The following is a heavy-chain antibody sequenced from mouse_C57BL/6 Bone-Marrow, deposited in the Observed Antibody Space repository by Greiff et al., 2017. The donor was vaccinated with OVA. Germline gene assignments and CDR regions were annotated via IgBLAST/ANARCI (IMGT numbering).Heavy chain of an antibody. Sequence: VQLKESGGGLVQPGGSLKLSCAASGFTFSDYGMAWVRQAPRKGPEWVAFISNLAYSIYYADTVTGRFTISRENAKNTLYLEMSSLRSEDTAMYYCARTVVADWYFDVWGTGTTVTVSS. CDR3: ARTVVADWYFDV. D-gene: IGHD1-1*01. J-gene: IGHJ1*03. V-gene: IGHV5-15*01. CDR1: GFTFSDYG. CDR2: ISNLAYSI.